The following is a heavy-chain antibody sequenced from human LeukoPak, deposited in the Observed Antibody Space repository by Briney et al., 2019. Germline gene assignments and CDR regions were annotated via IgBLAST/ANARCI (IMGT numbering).Heavy chain of an antibody. CDR1: GFTFSSYR. J-gene: IGHJ3*02. Sequence: GGSLRLSCAASGFTFSSYRMNWVRQGPGKGLVWVSRIYSDGSRTTYADSVKGRFTISGDNAKNTLYLQMNSLRAEDTAVYYCARSGRGGAFDIWGQGTMVTVSS. CDR3: ARSGRGGAFDI. V-gene: IGHV3-74*01. CDR2: IYSDGSRT. D-gene: IGHD1-26*01.